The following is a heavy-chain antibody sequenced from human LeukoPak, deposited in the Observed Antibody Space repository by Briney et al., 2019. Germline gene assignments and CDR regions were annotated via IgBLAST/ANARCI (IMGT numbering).Heavy chain of an antibody. Sequence: GGSLRLSCAASGFIFRNYWMSWVRQAPGKGLEWVANIKEDGSEKYYVDYVKGRFTISRDNAKNSLYLQMSSLRAEDTAVYYCARGVIIRGRLDPWGQGTLVTVSS. D-gene: IGHD3-16*02. CDR2: IKEDGSEK. J-gene: IGHJ5*02. CDR3: ARGVIIRGRLDP. V-gene: IGHV3-7*01. CDR1: GFIFRNYW.